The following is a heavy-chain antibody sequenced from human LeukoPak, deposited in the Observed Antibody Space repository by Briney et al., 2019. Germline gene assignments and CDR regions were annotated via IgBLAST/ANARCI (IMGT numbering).Heavy chain of an antibody. V-gene: IGHV3-74*03. CDR3: TKGGWGTVLDY. J-gene: IGHJ4*02. D-gene: IGHD3-10*01. CDR2: INSDGSST. Sequence: GGSLRLSCAASGFTFSNYWMHWVRQAPGKGLVWVSRINSDGSSTTYADSVKGRFTISRDNAKNTLYLQMSSLRADDTAVYYCTKGGWGTVLDYWGQGTLVTVSS. CDR1: GFTFSNYW.